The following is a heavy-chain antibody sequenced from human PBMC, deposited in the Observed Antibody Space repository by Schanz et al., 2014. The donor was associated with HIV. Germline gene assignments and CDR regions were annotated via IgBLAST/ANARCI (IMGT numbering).Heavy chain of an antibody. CDR2: ISYDGSSK. V-gene: IGHV3-30*18. Sequence: QRGEWGGGVVQPGGSLRLSCAASGFTFSSYAMSWVRQAPGKGLEWVAVISYDGSSKYNAASVKGRFPISRDNSKNMLYLQMRSLRGQDTAVYFCAKGRVSDSPLFDYWGQGTLVTVSS. CDR1: GFTFSSYA. CDR3: AKGRVSDSPLFDY. J-gene: IGHJ4*02.